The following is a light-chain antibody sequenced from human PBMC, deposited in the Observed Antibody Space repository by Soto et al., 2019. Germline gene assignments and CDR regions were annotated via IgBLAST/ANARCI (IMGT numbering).Light chain of an antibody. CDR2: DAS. J-gene: IGKJ5*01. CDR3: QQYGNSPIT. V-gene: IGKV3-20*01. CDR1: QSIRTK. Sequence: EIVLTQSPATLSVSPGERVTLSCRASQSIRTKLAWYQQTPGQAPRLLIYDASSRPPGMPARFSGCGSGTDFTLTISRLEPEEFAVFYCQQYGNSPITFGQGTRL.